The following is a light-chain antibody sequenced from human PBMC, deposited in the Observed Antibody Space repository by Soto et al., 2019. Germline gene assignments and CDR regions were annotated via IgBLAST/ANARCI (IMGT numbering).Light chain of an antibody. J-gene: IGKJ4*01. CDR2: GAS. V-gene: IGKV3D-15*01. CDR1: QSVDSN. Sequence: EIVMTQSPATLSVSPGDGATLSCRASQSVDSNLAWYQQKPGQTPRLLIYGASTRPTGIPARFSGSGSGTEFTLTISSLQSEDFEVYYCQQYNDWPLTFGGGTKVDIX. CDR3: QQYNDWPLT.